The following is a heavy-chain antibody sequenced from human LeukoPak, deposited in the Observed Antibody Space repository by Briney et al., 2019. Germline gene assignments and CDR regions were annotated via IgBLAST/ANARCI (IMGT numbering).Heavy chain of an antibody. CDR2: IIPILGIA. D-gene: IGHD3-22*01. J-gene: IGHJ4*02. CDR1: GGTFSSYA. V-gene: IGHV1-69*04. CDR3: AREIAIYYDSSVYPFAY. Sequence: ASVKVSCKASGGTFSSYAISWVRQAPGQGLEWMGRIIPILGIANYAQKFQGRVTITADKSTSTAYMELSSLRSEDTAVYYCAREIAIYYDSSVYPFAYGGREPLVTVSS.